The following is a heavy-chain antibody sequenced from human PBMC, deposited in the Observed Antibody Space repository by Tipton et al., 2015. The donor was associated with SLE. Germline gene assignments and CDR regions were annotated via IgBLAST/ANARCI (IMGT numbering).Heavy chain of an antibody. CDR3: ARGSSSIDY. D-gene: IGHD2-2*01. Sequence: SLRLSCAASGFTFSTYAMHWVRQAPGKGLEWVAVISYDGSNKYYADSVKGRFTISRDNSKNTLFLQMNSLRAEDTAVYYCARGSSSIDYWGQGALVTVSS. J-gene: IGHJ4*02. CDR2: ISYDGSNK. CDR1: GFTFSTYA. V-gene: IGHV3-30*04.